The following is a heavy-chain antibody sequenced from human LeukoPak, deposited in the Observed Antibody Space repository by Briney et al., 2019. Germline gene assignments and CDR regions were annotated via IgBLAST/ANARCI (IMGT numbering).Heavy chain of an antibody. V-gene: IGHV3-30*18. CDR3: AKIQYSRSSGYFDY. Sequence: GGSLRLSCAASGFTFSSYGMHWVRQAPGKGLELVAAISNDGSSQYYEDSVKGRFTISRDNSRNTLYLQMNSLRAEDTAVYYCAKIQYSRSSGYFDYWGQGTLVTVSS. CDR2: ISNDGSSQ. CDR1: GFTFSSYG. J-gene: IGHJ4*02. D-gene: IGHD6-6*01.